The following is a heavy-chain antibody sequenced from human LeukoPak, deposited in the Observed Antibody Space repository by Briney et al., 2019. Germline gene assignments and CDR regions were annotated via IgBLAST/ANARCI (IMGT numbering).Heavy chain of an antibody. CDR1: AFTVSSNY. CDR3: AREGHDSSGYYFPKPFDY. Sequence: GGSLRLSCAASAFTVSSNYMSWVRQAPGKALEWVSVIYSGGSTYYADSVKGRFTISRDNSKNTLYLQMNSLRAEDTAVYYCAREGHDSSGYYFPKPFDYWGQGTLVTVSS. CDR2: IYSGGST. V-gene: IGHV3-66*01. J-gene: IGHJ4*02. D-gene: IGHD3-22*01.